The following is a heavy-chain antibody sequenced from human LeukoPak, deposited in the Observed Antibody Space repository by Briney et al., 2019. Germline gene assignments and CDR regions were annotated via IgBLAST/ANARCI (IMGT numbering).Heavy chain of an antibody. D-gene: IGHD5-18*01. J-gene: IGHJ4*02. CDR3: ASRTAMVTWAY. CDR2: TNHSGST. CDR1: GGSFSGYY. Sequence: PSETLSLTCAVYGGSFSGYYWSWIRQPPGKGLEWIGETNHSGSTNYNPSLKSRVTISVDTSKNQLSLKLSSVTAADTAVYYCASRTAMVTWAYWGQGTLVTVSS. V-gene: IGHV4-34*01.